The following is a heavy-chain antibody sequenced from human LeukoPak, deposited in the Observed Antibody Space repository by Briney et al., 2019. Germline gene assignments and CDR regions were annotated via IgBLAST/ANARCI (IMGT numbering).Heavy chain of an antibody. D-gene: IGHD3-10*01. V-gene: IGHV1-69*04. Sequence: SVKVSCKASGGTFSSYAISWVRQAPGQGLEWMGRIIAILGIANYAQKFQGRVTITADKSTSTAYMELSSLRSEDTAVYYCARARMVRGVPLYYYYGMDVWGQGTTVTVSS. CDR3: ARARMVRGVPLYYYYGMDV. CDR2: IIAILGIA. J-gene: IGHJ6*02. CDR1: GGTFSSYA.